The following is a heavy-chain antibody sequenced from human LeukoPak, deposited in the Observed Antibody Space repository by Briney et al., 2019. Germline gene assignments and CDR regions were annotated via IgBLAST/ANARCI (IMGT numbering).Heavy chain of an antibody. CDR2: IYHSGST. CDR3: ARSSGGDTTFDY. J-gene: IGHJ4*02. D-gene: IGHD4-17*01. Sequence: PSETLSLTCTVSGYSISSGYYWGWIRQPPGKGLEGIGSIYHSGSTYYNPSLKSRVTISVDTSKNQFSLKLSSVTAADTAVYYCARSSGGDTTFDYWGQGTLVTVSS. V-gene: IGHV4-38-2*02. CDR1: GYSISSGYY.